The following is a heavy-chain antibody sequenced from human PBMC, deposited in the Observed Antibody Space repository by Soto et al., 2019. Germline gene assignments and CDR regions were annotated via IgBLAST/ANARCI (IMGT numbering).Heavy chain of an antibody. CDR3: AKSSRGYKDAFDI. Sequence: WGSLRLSCSASGFTFSSYAMSWFRQAPGKGLEWVSAISGSGGSTYYADSVKGRFTISRDNSKNTLYLQMNSLRAEDTAVYYCAKSSRGYKDAFDIWGQGTRVTVSS. J-gene: IGHJ3*02. V-gene: IGHV3-23*01. CDR1: GFTFSSYA. CDR2: ISGSGGST. D-gene: IGHD5-18*01.